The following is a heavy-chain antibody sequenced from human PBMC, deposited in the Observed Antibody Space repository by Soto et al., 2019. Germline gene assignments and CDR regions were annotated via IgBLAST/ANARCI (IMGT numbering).Heavy chain of an antibody. CDR3: AITPAIAAAGTGG. CDR1: GGSFSGYY. Sequence: SETLSLTCAVYGGSFSGYYWSWIRQPPGKGLEWIGEINHSGSTNYNPSLKSRVTISVDTSKNQFSLKLSSVTAADTAVYYCAITPAIAAAGTGGWGQGTLVTVSS. CDR2: INHSGST. D-gene: IGHD6-13*01. J-gene: IGHJ4*02. V-gene: IGHV4-34*01.